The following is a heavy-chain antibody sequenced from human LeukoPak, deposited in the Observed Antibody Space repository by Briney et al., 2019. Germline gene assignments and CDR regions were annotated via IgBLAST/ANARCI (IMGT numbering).Heavy chain of an antibody. D-gene: IGHD3-22*01. CDR3: ARDLSYYDSSGSVDY. Sequence: ASVKVSCKASGYTFTSYYMHWVRQAPGQGLEWMGWMNPNSGNTGYAQKFQGRVTMTRNTSISTAYMELSSLRSDDTAVYYCARDLSYYDSSGSVDYWGQGTLVTVSS. J-gene: IGHJ4*02. CDR1: GYTFTSYY. V-gene: IGHV1-8*02. CDR2: MNPNSGNT.